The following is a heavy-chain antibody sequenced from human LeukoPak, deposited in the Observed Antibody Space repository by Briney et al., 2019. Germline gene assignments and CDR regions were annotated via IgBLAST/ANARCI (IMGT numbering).Heavy chain of an antibody. CDR2: IYYSGST. Sequence: SETLSLTCTVSGGSISSYYWSWIRQPPGKGLEWIGYIYYSGSTNYNPSLKSRVTISVDTSKNQFSLKLSSVTAADTAVYYCARGRITIFGVVINPTKAYGMDVWGQGTTVTVSS. CDR1: GGSISSYY. J-gene: IGHJ6*02. CDR3: ARGRITIFGVVINPTKAYGMDV. D-gene: IGHD3-3*01. V-gene: IGHV4-59*01.